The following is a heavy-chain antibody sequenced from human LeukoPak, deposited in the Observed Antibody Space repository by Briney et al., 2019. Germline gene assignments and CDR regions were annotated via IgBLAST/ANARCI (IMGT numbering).Heavy chain of an antibody. V-gene: IGHV4-34*01. J-gene: IGHJ4*02. D-gene: IGHD5-24*01. CDR2: INHSGST. CDR3: ARVYGYNYYFDY. Sequence: PSETLSLTCAVYGGSFSGYYWSWIRQPPGKGLEWIGEINHSGSTNYNPSLKSRVTISVDTSKNQFSLKLSSVTAADTAVYYCARVYGYNYYFDYWGQGTLVTVSS. CDR1: GGSFSGYY.